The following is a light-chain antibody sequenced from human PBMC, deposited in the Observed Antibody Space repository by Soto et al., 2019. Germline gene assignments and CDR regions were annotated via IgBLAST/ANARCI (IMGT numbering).Light chain of an antibody. V-gene: IGKV1-12*01. J-gene: IGKJ4*01. Sequence: DIQMTQSPSSVSASVGDRVTITCRASQGISSWLAWYQHKPGKAPNLLIYTASILQSGVPSRFSDSGSGTDFTLTIISLQPEDFATYYCQQADSFPLTLGGGTNVEIK. CDR2: TAS. CDR3: QQADSFPLT. CDR1: QGISSW.